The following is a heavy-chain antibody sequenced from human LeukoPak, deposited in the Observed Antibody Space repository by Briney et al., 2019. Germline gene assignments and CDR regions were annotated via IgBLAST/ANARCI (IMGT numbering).Heavy chain of an antibody. V-gene: IGHV3-23*01. CDR2: ISGSGGST. CDR1: GFTFSSYS. Sequence: GGSLRLSCTASGFTFSSYSMTWVRQAPGKGLEWVSDISGSGGSTYYADSVKGRFTISRDNSKNTLYLQMNSLRAEDTAVYYCARGTGYNTGRSVDYWGQGTLVTVSS. J-gene: IGHJ4*02. CDR3: ARGTGYNTGRSVDY. D-gene: IGHD6-25*01.